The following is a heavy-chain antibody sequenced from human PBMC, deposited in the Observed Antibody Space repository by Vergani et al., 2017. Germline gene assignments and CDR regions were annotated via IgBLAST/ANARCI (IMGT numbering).Heavy chain of an antibody. Sequence: QITLKESGPTLVKPTQTLTLTCTVSGFSLDTSGVGVAWIRQPPGKALECLGLIYWNDERRYSPSLSGRLTIIRDTSKNEVVLTMTNMDPADTATYYCAHKPVPFLWVGELWDYFDYWGQGTLVTVSS. V-gene: IGHV2-5*01. CDR1: GFSLDTSGVG. J-gene: IGHJ4*02. CDR2: IYWNDER. D-gene: IGHD3-10*01. CDR3: AHKPVPFLWVGELWDYFDY.